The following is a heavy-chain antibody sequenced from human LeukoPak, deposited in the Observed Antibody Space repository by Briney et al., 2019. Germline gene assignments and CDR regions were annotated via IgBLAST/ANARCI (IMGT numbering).Heavy chain of an antibody. J-gene: IGHJ4*02. CDR3: AKRDVVIRVILVGFHKEAYYFDS. Sequence: PGGSLRLSCAVSGITLSNYGMSWVRQAPGKGLEWVAGISDSGGTTSYADSVKGRFTISRDNPKNTLYLQMNSLRAEDTAVYFCAKRDVVIRVILVGFHKEAYYFDSWGQGALVTVSS. V-gene: IGHV3-23*01. D-gene: IGHD3-22*01. CDR1: GITLSNYG. CDR2: ISDSGGTT.